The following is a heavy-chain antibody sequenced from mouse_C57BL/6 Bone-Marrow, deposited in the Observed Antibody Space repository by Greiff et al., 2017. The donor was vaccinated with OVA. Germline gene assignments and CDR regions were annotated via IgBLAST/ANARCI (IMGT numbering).Heavy chain of an antibody. Sequence: LVESGAELVKPGASVKMSCKASGYTFTSYWITWVKQRPGQGLEWIGDIYPGSGSTNYNEKFKSKATLTVDTSSSTAYMQLSSLTSEDSAVYYCARGQLRLWFAYWGQGTLVTVSA. CDR3: ARGQLRLWFAY. CDR1: GYTFTSYW. J-gene: IGHJ3*01. V-gene: IGHV1-55*01. D-gene: IGHD3-2*02. CDR2: IYPGSGST.